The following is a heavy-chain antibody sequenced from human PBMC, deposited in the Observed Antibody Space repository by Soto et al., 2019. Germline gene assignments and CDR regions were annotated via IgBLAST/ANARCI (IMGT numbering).Heavy chain of an antibody. CDR3: ARGHSSGWYGYPDWFDP. Sequence: NPSETLSLTCAFSCGSISSSNWWSWVRQPPGKGLEWIGEIDHSGSTNYNPSLKSRVTISVDKSKNQFSLKLSSVTAEDTAVYYCARGHSSGWYGYPDWFDPWGQGTLVTVSS. CDR1: CGSISSSNW. V-gene: IGHV4-4*02. CDR2: IDHSGST. D-gene: IGHD6-19*01. J-gene: IGHJ5*02.